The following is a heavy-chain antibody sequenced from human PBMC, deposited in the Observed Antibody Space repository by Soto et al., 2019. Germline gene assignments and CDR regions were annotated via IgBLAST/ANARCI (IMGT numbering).Heavy chain of an antibody. V-gene: IGHV3-53*01. D-gene: IGHD6-13*01. CDR2: IYSGGRT. Sequence: EVQLVESGGGLIQPGGSLRLSCAASGLTVRSNYMGWVRQAPGRGLEWVSSIYSGGRTYYADSVEGRFTISRDNSKNTLYLHMNSLRDEDTAVYYCARQQLAYFDDWGQGTLVTVSS. CDR1: GLTVRSNY. J-gene: IGHJ4*02. CDR3: ARQQLAYFDD.